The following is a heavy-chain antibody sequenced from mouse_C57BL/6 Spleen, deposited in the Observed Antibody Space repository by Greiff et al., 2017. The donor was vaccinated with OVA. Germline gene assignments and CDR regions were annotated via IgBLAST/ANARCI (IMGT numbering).Heavy chain of an antibody. D-gene: IGHD2-12*01. J-gene: IGHJ4*01. CDR3: TSYDSAMDY. CDR1: GFTFSSYA. CDR2: ISSGGDYI. V-gene: IGHV5-9-1*02. Sequence: EVMLVESGEGLVKPGGSLKLSCAASGFTFSSYAMSWVRQTPEKRLEWVAYISSGGDYIYYADTVKGRFTIARDNARNTLYLQMSCLKSEDTAIYYCTSYDSAMDYWGQGTSVTVSS.